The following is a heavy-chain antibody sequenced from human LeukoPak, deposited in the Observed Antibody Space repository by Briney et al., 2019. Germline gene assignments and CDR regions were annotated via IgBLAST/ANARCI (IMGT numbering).Heavy chain of an antibody. CDR1: GFTFSSYS. V-gene: IGHV3-21*01. Sequence: PGGSLRLSCAASGFTFSSYSMNWVRQAPGKGLEWVSSISSSSYIYYADSVKGRFTISRDNAKNSLYLQMNSLRAEDTAVYYCARGEVYDSSGYLDYWGQGTLVTVSS. D-gene: IGHD3-22*01. CDR3: ARGEVYDSSGYLDY. CDR2: ISSSSYI. J-gene: IGHJ4*02.